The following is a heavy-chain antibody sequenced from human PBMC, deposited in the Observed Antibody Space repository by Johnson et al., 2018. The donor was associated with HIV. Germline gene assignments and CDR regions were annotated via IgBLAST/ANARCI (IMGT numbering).Heavy chain of an antibody. CDR2: INWNGGST. Sequence: MQLVESGGGLVQPGGSLRLSCAASGFTFSTSWMSWVRQGPGKGLEWVSGINWNGGSTAYADSVKGRFTISRDNSKNTLYLQMNSLRAEDTAVYYCAKGFFELDDAFDIWGQGTMVTVSS. D-gene: IGHD3/OR15-3a*01. V-gene: IGHV3-20*04. J-gene: IGHJ3*02. CDR3: AKGFFELDDAFDI. CDR1: GFTFSTSW.